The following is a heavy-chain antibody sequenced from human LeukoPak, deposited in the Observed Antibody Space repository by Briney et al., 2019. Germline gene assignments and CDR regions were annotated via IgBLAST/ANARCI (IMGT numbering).Heavy chain of an antibody. CDR1: GGSISSGGYY. D-gene: IGHD3-3*01. V-gene: IGHV4-31*03. Sequence: PSETLSLTCTVSGGSISSGGYYWSWIRQHPGEGLEWIGYIYYSGSTYYNPSLKSRVTISVDTSKNQFSLKLSSVTAADTAVYYCARGSYDFWSGYYGSPDYWGQGTLVTVSS. CDR2: IYYSGST. CDR3: ARGSYDFWSGYYGSPDY. J-gene: IGHJ4*02.